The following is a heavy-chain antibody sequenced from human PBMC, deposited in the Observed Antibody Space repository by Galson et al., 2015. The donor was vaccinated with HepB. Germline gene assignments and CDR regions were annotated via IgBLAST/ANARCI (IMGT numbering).Heavy chain of an antibody. J-gene: IGHJ4*02. CDR2: INPSGGST. CDR3: ARSAGYSYGLAPSFDY. D-gene: IGHD5-18*01. CDR1: GYTFTSYY. Sequence: SCKASGYTFTSYYMHWVRQAPGQGLEWMGIINPSGGSTSYAQKFQGRVTMTRDTSTSTVYMELSSLRSEDTAVYYCARSAGYSYGLAPSFDYWGQGTLVTVSS. V-gene: IGHV1-46*03.